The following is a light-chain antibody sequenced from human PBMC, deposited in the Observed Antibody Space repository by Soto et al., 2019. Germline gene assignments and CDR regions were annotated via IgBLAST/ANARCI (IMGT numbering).Light chain of an antibody. Sequence: QPVLTQSPSASASLGASVKLTCTLSSGHSNYAIAWHQQQPEKGPRYLMKVNSDGTHSKGDGIPDRFSGSRSGAERYLTISSLQSEDEADYYCQTWGTDTRVFGGGTQLTVL. CDR1: SGHSNYA. CDR3: QTWGTDTRV. J-gene: IGLJ2*01. CDR2: VNSDGTH. V-gene: IGLV4-69*01.